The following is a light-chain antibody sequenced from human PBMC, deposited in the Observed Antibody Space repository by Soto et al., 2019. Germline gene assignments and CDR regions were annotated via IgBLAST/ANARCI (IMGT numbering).Light chain of an antibody. CDR1: QSICSRC. Sequence: ETVLTHSPGTLSLSPGGRVTLSCRASQSICSRCLAWYQQKPGQSPRLLIYGASSRATGIADRFSGSGSGTDFTLTLSRLEPEDFAVYYCQHYGTTPWTFGQGTKVGIK. V-gene: IGKV3-20*01. CDR3: QHYGTTPWT. J-gene: IGKJ1*01. CDR2: GAS.